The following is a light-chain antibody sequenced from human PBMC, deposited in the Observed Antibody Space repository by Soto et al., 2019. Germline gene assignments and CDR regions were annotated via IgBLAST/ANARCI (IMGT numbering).Light chain of an antibody. CDR1: QSVRDNY. CDR3: QQYGSSGT. CDR2: DTS. Sequence: EIVLTQSPGTVSLSPGERATLSCRASQSVRDNYLAWYQQKPGQAPSLLIFDTSRRATGIPDRFSGSGSGTDFTLTISRLEPEDFAVYYCQQYGSSGTFGQGTKVDIK. V-gene: IGKV3-20*01. J-gene: IGKJ1*01.